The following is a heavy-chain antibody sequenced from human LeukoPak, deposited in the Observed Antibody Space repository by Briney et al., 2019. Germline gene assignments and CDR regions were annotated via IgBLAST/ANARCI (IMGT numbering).Heavy chain of an antibody. Sequence: GGSLRLSCEASGFNFSPYGMHWVRQAPGKGLEWVAVISYDGSNKYYADSVKGRFTISRDNSKNTLYLQMNSLRAEDTAVYYCAVPPAAFDIWGQGTMVTVSS. V-gene: IGHV3-30*03. D-gene: IGHD2-2*01. CDR2: ISYDGSNK. CDR1: GFNFSPYG. CDR3: AVPPAAFDI. J-gene: IGHJ3*02.